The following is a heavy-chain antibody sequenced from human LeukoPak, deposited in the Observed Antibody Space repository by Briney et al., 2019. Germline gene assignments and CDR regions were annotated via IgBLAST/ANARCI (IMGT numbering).Heavy chain of an antibody. CDR2: INHNAEMI. V-gene: IGHV3-48*02. D-gene: IGHD3-9*01. CDR3: ARDHDWDFDL. CDR1: GFPFGSYV. J-gene: IGHJ4*02. Sequence: PGGSLRLSCEGSGFPFGSYVMSWVRQAPGKGLEWIAYINHNAEMIFYPDFVKGRFTISRDNPKKSLCLQMNALRYEDTAIYYCARDHDWDFDLWGQGTLVTVSS.